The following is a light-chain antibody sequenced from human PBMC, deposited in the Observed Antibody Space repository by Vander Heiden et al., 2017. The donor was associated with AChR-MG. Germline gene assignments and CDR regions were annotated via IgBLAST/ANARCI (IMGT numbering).Light chain of an antibody. CDR3: QQDGSSPRT. CDR2: GAS. CDR1: QSVTSKS. V-gene: IGKV3-20*01. Sequence: EIVLTQSPGTLSLSPGERATLSCRASQSVTSKSLAWYQQKPGQAPRFVIYGASTRATGIPDRFSGSGSGTDFTLTISRLEPEDFAVYYCQQDGSSPRTFGQGTKVEIK. J-gene: IGKJ1*01.